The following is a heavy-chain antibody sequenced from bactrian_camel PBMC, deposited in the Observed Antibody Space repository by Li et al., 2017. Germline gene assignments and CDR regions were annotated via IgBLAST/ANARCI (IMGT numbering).Heavy chain of an antibody. CDR2: LESDGST. D-gene: IGHD1*01. CDR1: RYNSSRVC. Sequence: HVQLVESGGGSVQAGGSLRLSCAAARYNSSRVCMGWFRQIPDKEREGVAGLESDGSTSYTDSVKGRFTISQGNTKNTLFLQLNGLKPEDTGVYYCAASSWVSGSCRFGTWLPDYWGQGTQVTVS. V-gene: IGHV3S9*01. CDR3: AASSWVSGSCRFGTWLPDY. J-gene: IGHJ4*01.